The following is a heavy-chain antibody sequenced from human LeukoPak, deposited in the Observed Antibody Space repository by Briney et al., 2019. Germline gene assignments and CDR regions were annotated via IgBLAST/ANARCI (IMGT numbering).Heavy chain of an antibody. CDR3: ARASRWLAFDD. V-gene: IGHV3-66*01. Sequence: GGSLRLSCAASGFSVSSNYMAWVRQAPGKGLEWVSVIYNVGSTKYGDSVKDRFTISRDNSKNTLHLQMNSLRAEGTALYYCARASRWLAFDDWGQGALVTVSA. CDR2: IYNVGST. CDR1: GFSVSSNY. D-gene: IGHD6-19*01. J-gene: IGHJ4*02.